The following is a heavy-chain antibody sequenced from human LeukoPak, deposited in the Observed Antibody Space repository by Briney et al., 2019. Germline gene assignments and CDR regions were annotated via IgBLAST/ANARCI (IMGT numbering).Heavy chain of an antibody. CDR2: IYYSGST. D-gene: IGHD6-13*01. V-gene: IGHV4-59*01. CDR1: GGSISSYY. Sequence: SETLSLTCTVSGGSISSYYWSWIRQPPGKGLEWIGYIYYSGSTYYNPSLKSRITISVDTSKNQFSLKLSSVTAADTAVYYCARGRYSSSWYGSWGQGTLVTVSS. J-gene: IGHJ5*01. CDR3: ARGRYSSSWYGS.